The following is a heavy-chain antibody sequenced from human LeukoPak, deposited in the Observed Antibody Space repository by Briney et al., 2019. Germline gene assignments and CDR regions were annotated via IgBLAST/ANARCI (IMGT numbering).Heavy chain of an antibody. J-gene: IGHJ4*02. V-gene: IGHV4-34*01. Sequence: SETLSLTCAVYGGSFRGYYWSWIRQPPGKGLEWIGEINHRGSTNYNPSLKSRVTISVDTSKNQFSLKLSSVTAADTAVYYCASCSGGSCHYFDYWGQGTLVTVSS. CDR1: GGSFRGYY. CDR2: INHRGST. CDR3: ASCSGGSCHYFDY. D-gene: IGHD2-15*01.